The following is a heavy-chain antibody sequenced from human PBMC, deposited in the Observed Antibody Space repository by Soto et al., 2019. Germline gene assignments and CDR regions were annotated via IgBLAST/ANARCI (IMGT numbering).Heavy chain of an antibody. J-gene: IGHJ4*02. CDR2: IYPGDSDA. Sequence: LGESLKISCKSSGYSFTSYWIGWVRQMPGKGLEWMGIIYPGDSDARYSPSFQGQVTISVDTSISTAYLQWSSLKASDTAMYYCARQPDYNILTGYFYYFDYWGQGTLVTVSS. V-gene: IGHV5-51*01. CDR1: GYSFTSYW. CDR3: ARQPDYNILTGYFYYFDY. D-gene: IGHD3-9*01.